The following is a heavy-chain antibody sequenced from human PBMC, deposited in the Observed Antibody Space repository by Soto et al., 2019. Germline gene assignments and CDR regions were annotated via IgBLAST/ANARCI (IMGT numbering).Heavy chain of an antibody. V-gene: IGHV3-7*01. CDR2: INKDGSEK. D-gene: IGHD3-3*01. CDR1: GSIFSNYW. J-gene: IGHJ5*02. Sequence: EVQLVESGGGLVQRGVSLRLSCAASGSIFSNYWMSWVRQAPGKGLEWLAKINKDGSEKYYVDSVKVRFTISRDNAQSSLYMQMNGLRVEDTAVYYCARGGVSFSEWDRWGQGTLVTVSS. CDR3: ARGGVSFSEWDR.